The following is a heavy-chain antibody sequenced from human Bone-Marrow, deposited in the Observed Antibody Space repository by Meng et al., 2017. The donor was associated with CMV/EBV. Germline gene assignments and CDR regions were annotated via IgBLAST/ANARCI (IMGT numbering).Heavy chain of an antibody. V-gene: IGHV4-59*01. CDR3: ARERDGGWFDY. CDR1: GGSISSYY. D-gene: IGHD6-19*01. J-gene: IGHJ4*02. Sequence: SETLSLTCTVPGGSISSYYWSWIRQPPGKGLEWIGYIYYSGSTNYNPSLKSRVTISVDTSKNQFSLKLSSVTAADTAVYYCARERDGGWFDYWGQGTLVTVSS. CDR2: IYYSGST.